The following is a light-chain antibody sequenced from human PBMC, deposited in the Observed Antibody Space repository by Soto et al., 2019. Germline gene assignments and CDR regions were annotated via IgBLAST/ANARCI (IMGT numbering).Light chain of an antibody. J-gene: IGKJ1*01. V-gene: IGKV1-16*01. CDR3: QQYDSFTWT. CDR2: HAS. CDR1: QDIRKD. Sequence: DIQMTQSPSSLSASVGDRVTITCRASQDIRKDLAWYQQKPGKAPKFLIYHASNLERGVPSRFSGSGSGTEFTLIVPSLQPDDSAAYYCQQYDSFTWTFGQGTKGDI.